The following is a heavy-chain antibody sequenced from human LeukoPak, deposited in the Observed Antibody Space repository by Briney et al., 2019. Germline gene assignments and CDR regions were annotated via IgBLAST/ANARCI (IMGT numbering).Heavy chain of an antibody. J-gene: IGHJ4*02. CDR2: IIPIFGTA. V-gene: IGHV1-69*01. CDR3: ARDLGLRLGELSLY. Sequence: ASVKVSCKASGGTFSSYAISWVRQAPGQGLEWMGGIIPIFGTANYAQKFQGRVTITADESTSTAYTELSSLRSEDTAVYYCARDLGLRLGELSLYWGQGTLVTVSS. CDR1: GGTFSSYA. D-gene: IGHD3-16*02.